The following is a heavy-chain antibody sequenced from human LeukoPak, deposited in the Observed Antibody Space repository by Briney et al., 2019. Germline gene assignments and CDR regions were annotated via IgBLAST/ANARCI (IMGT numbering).Heavy chain of an antibody. CDR2: ISYDGGNK. V-gene: IGHV3-30-3*01. D-gene: IGHD4-17*01. CDR1: GFTFNTYA. Sequence: GGSLRLSCVASGFTFNTYAMHWVRQAPGKGLELVSLISYDGGNKNYGDSVRGRFTISRDNSKNTLYLQMNSLRAEDTAVYYCAKGYDYGDSFDYWGQGTLVTVSS. CDR3: AKGYDYGDSFDY. J-gene: IGHJ4*02.